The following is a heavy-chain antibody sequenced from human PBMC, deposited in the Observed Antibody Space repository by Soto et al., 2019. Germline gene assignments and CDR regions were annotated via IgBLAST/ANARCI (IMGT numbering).Heavy chain of an antibody. V-gene: IGHV4-34*01. J-gene: IGHJ6*02. CDR3: ARGTGYSSSSGANYYYYGMDV. CDR1: GGSFSGYY. D-gene: IGHD6-6*01. Sequence: QVQLQQWGAGLLKPSETLSLTCAVYGGSFSGYYWSWIRQPPGKGLEWIGEINHSGSTNYNPSLKSRVTISVDTSKNQFSLKLSSVTDADTAVYYCARGTGYSSSSGANYYYYGMDVWGQGTTVTVSS. CDR2: INHSGST.